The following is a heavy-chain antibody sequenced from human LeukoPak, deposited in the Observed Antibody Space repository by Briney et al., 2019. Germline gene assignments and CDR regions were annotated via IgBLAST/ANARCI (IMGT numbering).Heavy chain of an antibody. CDR2: IFYSGST. J-gene: IGHJ6*03. CDR1: GGSISTSNYY. D-gene: IGHD6-6*01. CDR3: ARTYSRFYYYYMDV. V-gene: IGHV4-39*07. Sequence: SEALSLTCTVSGGSISTSNYYWGWIRQPPGKGLEWIGNIFYSGSTYYSPSLKSRVTISLDTSRNQFSLKLTSVTAADTAVYYCARTYSRFYYYYMDVWGKGTTVTVSS.